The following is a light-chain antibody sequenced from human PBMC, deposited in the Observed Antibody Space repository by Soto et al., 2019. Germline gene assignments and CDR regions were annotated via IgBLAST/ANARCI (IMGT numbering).Light chain of an antibody. CDR3: LQDYHLPIT. V-gene: IGKV3D-7*01. CDR1: QSISSSY. CDR2: GAS. J-gene: IGKJ5*01. Sequence: PRARATLSCTASQSISSSYLSWYQQKPGQAPRLVIYGASTRATGIPARFSGSGRGSGTDFTLTISSLHPEDFAVYYCLQDYHLPITFGQGTRLEIK.